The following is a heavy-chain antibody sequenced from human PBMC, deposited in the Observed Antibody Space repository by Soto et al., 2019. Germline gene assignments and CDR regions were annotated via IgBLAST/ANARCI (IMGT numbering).Heavy chain of an antibody. Sequence: SGPTLVNPTQTLTLTCTFSGFSLNTNGVGLGWVRQPPGKALEWLALIYWNDDKRYSPSLKRRLTIIKDTSKNQVVLTLTNMDPVDTATYYCAHKTSAADWCDPWGQGTLVTVS. J-gene: IGHJ5*02. CDR1: GFSLNTNGVG. CDR3: AHKTSAADWCDP. D-gene: IGHD6-13*01. CDR2: IYWNDDK. V-gene: IGHV2-5*01.